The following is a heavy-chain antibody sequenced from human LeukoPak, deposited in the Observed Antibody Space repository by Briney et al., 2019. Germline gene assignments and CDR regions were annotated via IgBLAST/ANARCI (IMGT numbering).Heavy chain of an antibody. Sequence: SVKVSCKASGCTFSSYAISWVRQAPGQGLEWMGRIIPILGIANYAQKFQGRVTITADKFTSTAYMELSSLRSEDTAVYYCARELGGGHFDYWGQGALVTVSS. J-gene: IGHJ4*02. V-gene: IGHV1-69*04. D-gene: IGHD2-15*01. CDR1: GCTFSSYA. CDR2: IIPILGIA. CDR3: ARELGGGHFDY.